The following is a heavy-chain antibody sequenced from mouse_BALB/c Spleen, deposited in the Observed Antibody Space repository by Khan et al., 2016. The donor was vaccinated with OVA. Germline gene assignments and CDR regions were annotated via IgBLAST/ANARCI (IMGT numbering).Heavy chain of an antibody. D-gene: IGHD1-2*01. CDR3: ARTARIKY. Sequence: EVQLVESGPGLVKPSQSLSLTCTVTGYSITNGYVWYWIRQFPGNLVEWMGFISSSGSTNYNPYLKSRISITRDTSKNQSFLQLNSVTTEDTATYYCARTARIKYWGQGTTLTVSS. V-gene: IGHV3-2*02. CDR2: ISSSGST. J-gene: IGHJ2*01. CDR1: GYSITNGYV.